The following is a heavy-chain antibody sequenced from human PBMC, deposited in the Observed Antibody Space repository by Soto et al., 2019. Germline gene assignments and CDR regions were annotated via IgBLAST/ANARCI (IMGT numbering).Heavy chain of an antibody. CDR2: ISSSSSYI. Sequence: PGWSLRLSCAASGFTFSSYSMNWVRQAPGKGLEWVSSISSSSSYIYYADSVKGRFTISRDNAKNSLYLQMNSLRAEDTAVYYSAREPSYYYGSGSYYNEDYFDYWGQGTLVTVSS. J-gene: IGHJ4*02. CDR1: GFTFSSYS. CDR3: AREPSYYYGSGSYYNEDYFDY. D-gene: IGHD3-10*01. V-gene: IGHV3-21*01.